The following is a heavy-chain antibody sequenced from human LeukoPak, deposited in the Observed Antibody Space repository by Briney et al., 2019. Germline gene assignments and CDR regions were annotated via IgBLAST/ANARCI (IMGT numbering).Heavy chain of an antibody. J-gene: IGHJ3*02. Sequence: QPGGSLRLSCAASGFTVRSNYMNWVRQAPGKGLEWVSVIYSGGTTYYADAVKGRFTISRDNSKNTLYLQMNFLRAEDTAVYYCARDQDSGYGDAFDIWGQGTMVTVSS. D-gene: IGHD5-12*01. CDR3: ARDQDSGYGDAFDI. CDR2: IYSGGTT. CDR1: GFTVRSNY. V-gene: IGHV3-66*01.